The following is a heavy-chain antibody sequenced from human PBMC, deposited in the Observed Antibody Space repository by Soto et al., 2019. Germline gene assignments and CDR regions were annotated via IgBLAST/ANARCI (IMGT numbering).Heavy chain of an antibody. CDR2: IGTIGDT. CDR1: GFTFSSYD. D-gene: IGHD3-22*01. Sequence: PGGSLRLSCSASGFTFSSYDMHWVRQGPGKGLEWVSAIGTIGDTNYAGSGKGRFTLSRENAKNSLYLQMNSLRAGDAAIYFCARAIGPTLFDYWGQGALVTVSS. CDR3: ARAIGPTLFDY. J-gene: IGHJ4*02. V-gene: IGHV3-13*04.